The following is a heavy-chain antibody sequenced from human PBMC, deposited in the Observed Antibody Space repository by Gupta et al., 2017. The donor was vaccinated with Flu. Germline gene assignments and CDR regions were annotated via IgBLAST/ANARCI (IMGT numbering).Heavy chain of an antibody. J-gene: IGHJ4*02. CDR1: GFTFSTYA. D-gene: IGHD5-18*01. V-gene: IGHV3-64*07. Sequence: EVQLVESGGGLVQPGGALRLSWSASGFTFSTYALPLVRQAPGKGLEYVSALSSTGSIYYADSVKGRFTISRDNSRNTVYLQMGSLRPEDMGVYYCARTGAYSNGFSFDLWGQGTLVTVSS. CDR3: ARTGAYSNGFSFDL. CDR2: LSSTGSI.